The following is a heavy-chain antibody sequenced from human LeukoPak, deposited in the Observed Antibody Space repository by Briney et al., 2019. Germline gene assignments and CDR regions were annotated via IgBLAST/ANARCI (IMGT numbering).Heavy chain of an antibody. V-gene: IGHV1-2*02. D-gene: IGHD6-13*01. CDR3: ARDLIAAAVIWFDP. CDR1: GYTFTGYY. J-gene: IGHJ5*02. Sequence: ASVKVSCKASGYTFTGYYMHWVRQAPGQELEWMGWINPNSGGTNYAQKLQGRVTMTTDTSTSTAYMELRSLRSDDTAVYYCARDLIAAAVIWFDPWGQGTLVTVSS. CDR2: INPNSGGT.